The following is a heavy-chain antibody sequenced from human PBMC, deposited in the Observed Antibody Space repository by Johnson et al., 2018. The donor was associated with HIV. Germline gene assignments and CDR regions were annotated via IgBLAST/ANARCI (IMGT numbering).Heavy chain of an antibody. J-gene: IGHJ3*02. CDR1: GFTFSSYG. V-gene: IGHV3-30*02. Sequence: QMLLVESGGGLVQPGGSLRLSCAASGFTFSSYGMHWVRQAPGQGLEWVAFIRYAGSNKYYADSVKGRFTISRDNSKNTLYLQMNSLREEDTAVYYCARDLGPDGAFDIWGQGTMVTVSS. CDR3: ARDLGPDGAFDI. CDR2: IRYAGSNK. D-gene: IGHD5-24*01.